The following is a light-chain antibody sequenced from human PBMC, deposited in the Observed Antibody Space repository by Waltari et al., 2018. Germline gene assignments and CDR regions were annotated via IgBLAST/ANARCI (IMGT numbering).Light chain of an antibody. CDR2: EVS. Sequence: QFALTQPASVSGSPGQSITISCSGTDSDVGAYAFVSWYQQHPGKAPHLIIYEVSNRPSGISNRFSASKSGNTASLTISGLQAEDEADYYCSSYTTSSAPGVFGTGTRVTVL. J-gene: IGLJ1*01. V-gene: IGLV2-14*01. CDR1: DSDVGAYAF. CDR3: SSYTTSSAPGV.